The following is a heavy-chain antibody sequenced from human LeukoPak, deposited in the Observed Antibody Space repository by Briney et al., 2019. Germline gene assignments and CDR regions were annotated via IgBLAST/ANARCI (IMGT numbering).Heavy chain of an antibody. Sequence: GESLKISCKGSGYSFTSYWIGWVRQMPGKGLEWMGIIYPGDSDTRYSPSFQGQVTISADKSISTAYLQWSSLKAPDTAMYYCASYDRGYSYYDAFDIWGQGTMVTVSS. J-gene: IGHJ3*02. V-gene: IGHV5-51*01. CDR3: ASYDRGYSYYDAFDI. CDR2: IYPGDSDT. D-gene: IGHD5-18*01. CDR1: GYSFTSYW.